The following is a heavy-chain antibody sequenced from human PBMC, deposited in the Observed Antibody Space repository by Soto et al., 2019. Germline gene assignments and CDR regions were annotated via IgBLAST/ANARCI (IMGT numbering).Heavy chain of an antibody. J-gene: IGHJ6*01. V-gene: IGHV4-59*01. Sequence: SETLCLTCTVSVGSISSYYWSWLRQPPGKGLDLIGYIYYSGSTNYNPSLKSRVTISVDTSKNQFSLKLSSVSAAGSAVYYCARSDGCSSPSCFYYYYYGMDVWGQGTTVTVSS. CDR3: ARSDGCSSPSCFYYYYYGMDV. CDR1: VGSISSYY. D-gene: IGHD2-2*01. CDR2: IYYSGST.